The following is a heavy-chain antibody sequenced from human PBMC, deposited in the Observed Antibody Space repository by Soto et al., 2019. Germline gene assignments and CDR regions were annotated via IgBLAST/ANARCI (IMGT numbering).Heavy chain of an antibody. CDR3: AKDRANYGDYDY. D-gene: IGHD4-17*01. CDR2: SSGRSGNT. J-gene: IGHJ4*02. Sequence: GGSLRLSCAASGFTFSNYAMSWVRQAPGKGLEWVSASSGRSGNTYYADSVTGRFTISRDNSKNTLHLQMSSLGPDDTAVYYCAKDRANYGDYDYWGQGTLVTVSS. CDR1: GFTFSNYA. V-gene: IGHV3-23*01.